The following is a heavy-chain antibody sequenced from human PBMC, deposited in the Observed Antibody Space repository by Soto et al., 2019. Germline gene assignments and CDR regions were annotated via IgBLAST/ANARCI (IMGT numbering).Heavy chain of an antibody. CDR2: IKRKTVGGTT. CDR1: GFTFSNAW. Sequence: EVQLVESGGGLVKPGGSLRLSCEASGFTFSNAWMSWVRQAPGKGLGWVGRIKRKTVGGTTAYAAPVKGRFPSSRDYAKNTRDLQMNSLKTEDTAVYYCKRDGSGSYDWGQGTLVTVSS. J-gene: IGHJ4*02. D-gene: IGHD3-10*01. CDR3: KRDGSGSYD. V-gene: IGHV3-15*01.